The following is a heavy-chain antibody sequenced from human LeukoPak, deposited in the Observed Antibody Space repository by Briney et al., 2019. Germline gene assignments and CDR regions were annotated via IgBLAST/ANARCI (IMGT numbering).Heavy chain of an antibody. CDR1: GFSFSKYG. D-gene: IGHD4-17*01. J-gene: IGHJ4*02. V-gene: IGHV3-30*02. CDR3: AKDLNYGDLLDY. CDR2: IRNDGRNK. Sequence: GGSRRLACAASGFSFSKYGMHWVRQAPGRGLEWVAFIRNDGRNKYYADSVKGRFTISRDNSKNTLYLQMKSLRAEDTAVYYCAKDLNYGDLLDYWGQGTLVTVSS.